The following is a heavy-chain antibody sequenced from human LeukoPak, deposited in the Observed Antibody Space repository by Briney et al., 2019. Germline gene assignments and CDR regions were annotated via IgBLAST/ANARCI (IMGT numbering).Heavy chain of an antibody. V-gene: IGHV4-61*01. Sequence: SETLSLTCNVSGASVSSGSYFWSWIRQPPGKGLEWIGYIYYTGTTNYNPSLKSRVTISVDTSKNQFSLKLSSVTAADTAVYYCASHGYDSSGYYNSYFDYWGQGTLVTVSS. CDR2: IYYTGTT. CDR1: GASVSSGSYF. J-gene: IGHJ4*02. CDR3: ASHGYDSSGYYNSYFDY. D-gene: IGHD3-22*01.